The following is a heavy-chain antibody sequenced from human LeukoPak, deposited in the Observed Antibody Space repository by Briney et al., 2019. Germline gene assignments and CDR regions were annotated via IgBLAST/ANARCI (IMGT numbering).Heavy chain of an antibody. Sequence: TGGSLRLSCAASGFTFSSYWMSWVRQAPGKGLEWVSVITGSGGFTQYADSVKGRFTISRDNSKNTVYLQMNSLRVEDTALYYCVRSLDYWGQGTLVTVSS. V-gene: IGHV3-23*01. CDR1: GFTFSSYW. J-gene: IGHJ4*02. CDR2: ITGSGGFT. CDR3: VRSLDY.